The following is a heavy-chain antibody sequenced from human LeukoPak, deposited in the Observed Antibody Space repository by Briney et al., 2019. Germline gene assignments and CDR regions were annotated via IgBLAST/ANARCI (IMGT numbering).Heavy chain of an antibody. V-gene: IGHV4-39*01. Sequence: SETLSLTCTVSGGSISSSSYYWGWIRQPPGKGLEWIGSIYYSGSTYYNPSLKSRVTISVDTSKNQFSLKLSSVTAADTAVYYCARSARSRIIAVPGNRYAFDIWGQATMVTVS. CDR2: IYYSGST. D-gene: IGHD6-19*01. CDR1: GGSISSSSYY. CDR3: ARSARSRIIAVPGNRYAFDI. J-gene: IGHJ3*02.